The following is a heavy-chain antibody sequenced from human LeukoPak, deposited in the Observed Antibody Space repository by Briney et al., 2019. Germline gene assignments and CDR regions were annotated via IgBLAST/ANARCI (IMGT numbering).Heavy chain of an antibody. Sequence: PGGSLRLSCAASGFTFSSYGMHWVRQAPGKGLEWVAVMWYDGSNKYYADSVKGRFTISRDNSKNTLYLQMNSLRAEDTAVYYCARDRYYGSGRGFDYWGQGTLVTVSS. D-gene: IGHD3-10*01. CDR3: ARDRYYGSGRGFDY. V-gene: IGHV3-33*01. CDR1: GFTFSSYG. CDR2: MWYDGSNK. J-gene: IGHJ4*02.